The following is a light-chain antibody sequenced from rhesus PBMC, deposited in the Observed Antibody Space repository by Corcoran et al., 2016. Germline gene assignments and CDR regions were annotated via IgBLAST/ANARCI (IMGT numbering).Light chain of an antibody. V-gene: IGKV2-61*01. Sequence: DIVMTQTPLSLPVTPGEPASISCRSSQSLLHTDGYTYLDWYLQQPGQSPQLLIYGGSNRASGVPDRFSGSGSGTEFTLKISKVEAEDGGVYYCMQHKALPWTFGQGTKVEIK. CDR1: QSLLHTDGYTY. CDR3: MQHKALPWT. J-gene: IGKJ1*01. CDR2: GGS.